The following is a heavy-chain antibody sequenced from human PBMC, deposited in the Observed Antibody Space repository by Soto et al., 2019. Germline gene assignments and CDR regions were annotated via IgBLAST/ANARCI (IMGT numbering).Heavy chain of an antibody. CDR3: ARVQDSSGYSYYFDY. D-gene: IGHD3-22*01. V-gene: IGHV4-31*03. Sequence: QVQLQESGPGLVKPSQTLSLTCTVSGGSISSGGYYWSWIRQHPGKDLEWIGYIYYSGSTYYNQSLKSRVTISVDTSKNQFSLKLSSVTAADTAVYYCARVQDSSGYSYYFDYWGQGTLVTVSS. J-gene: IGHJ4*02. CDR1: GGSISSGGYY. CDR2: IYYSGST.